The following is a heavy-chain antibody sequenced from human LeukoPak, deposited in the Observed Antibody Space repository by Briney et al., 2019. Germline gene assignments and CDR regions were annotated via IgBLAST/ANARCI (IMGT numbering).Heavy chain of an antibody. J-gene: IGHJ4*02. Sequence: PGGSLSLPCAGSGFTFKTFNMKWVRQAPGRGLEWVSSITSGGDYIYYADSVTGRFTTSRDNAKNSLSLQLNSLRVEDTAVYYCALGHYDVLAASYKWTPDYWGQGTLVTVSS. CDR3: ALGHYDVLAASYKWTPDY. D-gene: IGHD3-9*01. CDR1: GFTFKTFN. CDR2: ITSGGDYI. V-gene: IGHV3-21*01.